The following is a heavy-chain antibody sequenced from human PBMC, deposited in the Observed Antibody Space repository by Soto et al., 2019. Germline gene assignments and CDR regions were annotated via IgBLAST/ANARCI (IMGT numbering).Heavy chain of an antibody. Sequence: GASVKVSCKASGYSFTSYGISWVRQAPGQGPEWMGWISGHNGNTNHPQSLQGRVTMTTDTSRNTAYMELRNLRSDDTAVYYCARHRFNYYDDTVYYYFDYWGQGALVTVSS. CDR3: ARHRFNYYDDTVYYYFDY. J-gene: IGHJ4*02. V-gene: IGHV1-18*04. D-gene: IGHD3-22*01. CDR2: ISGHNGNT. CDR1: GYSFTSYG.